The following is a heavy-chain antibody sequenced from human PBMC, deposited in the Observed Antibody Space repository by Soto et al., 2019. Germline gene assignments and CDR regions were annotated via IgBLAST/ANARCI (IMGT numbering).Heavy chain of an antibody. Sequence: GGSLRLSCAASGFTFSSYAMSWVRQAPGKGLEWVSGISGSGDSTYYADSVKGRFTISRDNSKNTVYLQMNSLRAEDTAVYYCVKGAGYTSGWYPGYWGQGTLVTVSS. D-gene: IGHD6-19*01. CDR1: GFTFSSYA. J-gene: IGHJ4*02. CDR2: ISGSGDST. V-gene: IGHV3-23*01. CDR3: VKGAGYTSGWYPGY.